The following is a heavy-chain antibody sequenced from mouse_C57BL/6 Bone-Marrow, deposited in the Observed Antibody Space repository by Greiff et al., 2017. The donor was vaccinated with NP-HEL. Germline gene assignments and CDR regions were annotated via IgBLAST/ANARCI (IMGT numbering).Heavy chain of an antibody. CDR2: IYPGSGST. CDR1: GYTFTSYW. D-gene: IGHD1-1*02. J-gene: IGHJ2*01. V-gene: IGHV1-55*01. CDR3: ARGWYPFN. Sequence: QVQLQQPGAELVKPGDSVKMSCKASGYTFTSYWITWVKQRPGQGLEWIGDIYPGSGSTNYNEKFTSKDTLTVDTSSSTAYMQLSSLTSEDSAVYYCARGWYPFNWGQGTTLTVSS.